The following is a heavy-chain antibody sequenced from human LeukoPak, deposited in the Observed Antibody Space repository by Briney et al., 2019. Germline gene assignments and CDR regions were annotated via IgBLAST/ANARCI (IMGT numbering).Heavy chain of an antibody. V-gene: IGHV3-21*01. CDR1: GFTFSRYS. CDR2: ISISSNYI. J-gene: IGHJ5*02. CDR3: ARAPYGDYAVNWFDP. Sequence: GGSLRLSCAASGFTFSRYSMNWVRQAPGKGLEWVSSISISSNYIYYPDSLKGRFTISRDNAKNSLYLQMNSLRAEDTAVYYCARAPYGDYAVNWFDPWGQGTLVTVSS. D-gene: IGHD4-17*01.